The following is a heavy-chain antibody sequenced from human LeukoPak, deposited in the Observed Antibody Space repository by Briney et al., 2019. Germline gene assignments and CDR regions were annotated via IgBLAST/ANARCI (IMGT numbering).Heavy chain of an antibody. CDR3: ARQYSGSLLFFDY. D-gene: IGHD1-26*01. J-gene: IGHJ4*02. CDR1: GFTVSSNY. Sequence: GGSLRLSCAASGFTVSSNYMSWVRQAPGKGLEWVSVIYSGGTTYYADSLKGRFTISRDNSKNMLYLQMDSLRAEDTAVYYCARQYSGSLLFFDYWGQGTLVTVSS. CDR2: IYSGGTT. V-gene: IGHV3-66*04.